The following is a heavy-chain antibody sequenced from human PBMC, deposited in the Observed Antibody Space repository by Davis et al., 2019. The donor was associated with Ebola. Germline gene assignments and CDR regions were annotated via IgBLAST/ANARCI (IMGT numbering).Heavy chain of an antibody. V-gene: IGHV4-34*01. CDR3: ARLAVTTAFDI. J-gene: IGHJ3*02. Sequence: SETLSLTCAVYGGSFSGYYWSWIRQPPGKGLEWIGEIYHSGSTNYNPSLKSRVTISVDKSKNQFSLKLSSVTAADTAVYYCARLAVTTAFDIWGQGTMVTVSS. D-gene: IGHD4-11*01. CDR2: IYHSGST. CDR1: GGSFSGYY.